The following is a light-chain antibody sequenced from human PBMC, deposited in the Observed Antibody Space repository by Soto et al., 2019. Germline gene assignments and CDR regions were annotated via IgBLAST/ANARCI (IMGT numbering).Light chain of an antibody. Sequence: ALTQPASVSGSPGQSITISCTGSSSDVGSYNFVSWYRQHPGKVPQLLIYEATKRPAGVSHRFSGSKSDNTASLTVSALQAEDEADYYCSSYTDRNNFVFGSGTKVTVL. CDR3: SSYTDRNNFV. CDR1: SSDVGSYNF. CDR2: EAT. V-gene: IGLV2-14*02. J-gene: IGLJ1*01.